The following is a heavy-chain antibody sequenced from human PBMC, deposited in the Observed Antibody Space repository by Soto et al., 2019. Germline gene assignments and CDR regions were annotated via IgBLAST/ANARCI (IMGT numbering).Heavy chain of an antibody. CDR2: ISWDGGST. D-gene: IGHD3-10*01. V-gene: IGHV3-43*01. CDR3: AKDSRDYYGSGLIDY. Sequence: EVQLVESGGVVVQPGGSLRLSCAASGFTFEDYTMHWVRQAPGKGLEWVSLISWDGGSTYYADSVKGRFTISRDNSKNSLYLQMNSLRTEDTALYYCAKDSRDYYGSGLIDYWGQGTLVTVSS. CDR1: GFTFEDYT. J-gene: IGHJ4*02.